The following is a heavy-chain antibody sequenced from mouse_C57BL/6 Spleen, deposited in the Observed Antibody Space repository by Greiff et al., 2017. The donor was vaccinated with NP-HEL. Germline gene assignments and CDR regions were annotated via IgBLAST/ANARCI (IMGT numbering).Heavy chain of an antibody. D-gene: IGHD4-1*01. CDR1: GFTFSSYG. V-gene: IGHV5-6*01. CDR3: ARHDLGREGVYLDY. CDR2: ISSGGSYT. J-gene: IGHJ2*01. Sequence: EVQLVESGGDLVKPGGSLKLSCAASGFTFSSYGMSWVRQTPDKRLEWVATISSGGSYTYYPDSVKGRFTISRDNAKNHLDLQMSSLKSEDTAMYYCARHDLGREGVYLDYWGQSTTLTVSS.